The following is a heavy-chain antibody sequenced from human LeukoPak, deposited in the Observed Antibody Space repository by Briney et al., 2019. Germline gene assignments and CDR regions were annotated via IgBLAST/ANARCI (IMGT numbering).Heavy chain of an antibody. V-gene: IGHV4-34*01. CDR1: GGYFSGYY. CDR2: INHSGST. CDR3: ATEAVANPYFDH. D-gene: IGHD6-19*01. Sequence: SETLSLTCAVYGGYFSGYYWSWFRQPPGKGLEWIGEINHSGSTNYNPSLKSRVTISVDTSKNQFSLKLSSVTAADTAVYYCATEAVANPYFDHWGQGALVTVSS. J-gene: IGHJ4*02.